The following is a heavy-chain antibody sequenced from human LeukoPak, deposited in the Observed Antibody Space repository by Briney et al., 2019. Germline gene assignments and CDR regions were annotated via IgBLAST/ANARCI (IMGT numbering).Heavy chain of an antibody. CDR1: GYTFTSYD. V-gene: IGHV1-8*01. D-gene: IGHD1-26*01. CDR3: ARVRVWGNRFDP. CDR2: MNPNSGNT. J-gene: IGHJ5*02. Sequence: ASVKVSCKASGYTFTSYDINWVRQATGQGLEWMGWMNPNSGNTGYAQKFQGRVTMTRNTSISTAYMELSSLRSEDTAVYYCARVRVWGNRFDPWGQGTLVTVSS.